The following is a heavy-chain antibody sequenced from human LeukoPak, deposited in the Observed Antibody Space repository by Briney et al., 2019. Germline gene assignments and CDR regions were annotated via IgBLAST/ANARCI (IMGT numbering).Heavy chain of an antibody. CDR3: AREDYDFWSGYSKTRYYYYYYGMDV. CDR2: IKQDGSEK. J-gene: IGHJ6*02. D-gene: IGHD3-3*01. Sequence: GGSLRPSCAASGFTFSSYWMSWVRQAPGKGLEWVANIKQDGSEKYYVDSVKGRFTISRDNAKNSLYLQMNSLRAEDTAVYYCAREDYDFWSGYSKTRYYYYYYGMDVWGQGTTVTVSS. V-gene: IGHV3-7*01. CDR1: GFTFSSYW.